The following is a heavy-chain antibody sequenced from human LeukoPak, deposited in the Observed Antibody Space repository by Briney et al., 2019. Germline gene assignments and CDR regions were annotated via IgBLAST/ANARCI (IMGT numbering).Heavy chain of an antibody. CDR2: MWYDGSNK. CDR3: ARGPGITAAGTFTSFFDD. D-gene: IGHD6-13*01. CDR1: GFTFSSYG. J-gene: IGHJ4*02. Sequence: GGSLRLSCAASGFTFSSYGMHWVRQAPGKGLEWVAIMWYDGSNKYYADSVKGRFIISRDNSKNTLYLQMNSLRAEDTAVYYCARGPGITAAGTFTSFFDDGGQGTLVTVSS. V-gene: IGHV3-33*08.